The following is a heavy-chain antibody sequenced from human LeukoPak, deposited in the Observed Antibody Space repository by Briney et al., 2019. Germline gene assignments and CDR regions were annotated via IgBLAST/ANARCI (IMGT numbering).Heavy chain of an antibody. J-gene: IGHJ4*02. V-gene: IGHV4-31*03. D-gene: IGHD3-22*01. CDR3: TRNYDSSGYTTFGY. CDR2: IYYSGST. Sequence: SETLSLTCTVSGGSISSGGYYWSWIRQHPGKGLEWIGYIYYSGSTYYNPSLKSRVTIAVDTSKNHFSLKLSSVTAADTAVYYCTRNYDSSGYTTFGYWGRGTLVTVSS. CDR1: GGSISSGGYY.